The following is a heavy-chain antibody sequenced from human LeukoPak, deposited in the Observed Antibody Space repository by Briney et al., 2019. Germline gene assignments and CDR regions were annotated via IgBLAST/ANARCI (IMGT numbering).Heavy chain of an antibody. CDR2: IYYSGST. V-gene: IGHV4-61*01. D-gene: IGHD6-6*01. Sequence: SETLSLTCTVSGGSVSSGSYYWSWIRQPPGKGLEWIGYIYYSGSTNCNPSLKSRVTISVDTSKNQFSLKLSSVTAADTAVYYCARDGSSSYLDYWGQGTLVTVSS. CDR3: ARDGSSSYLDY. J-gene: IGHJ4*02. CDR1: GGSVSSGSYY.